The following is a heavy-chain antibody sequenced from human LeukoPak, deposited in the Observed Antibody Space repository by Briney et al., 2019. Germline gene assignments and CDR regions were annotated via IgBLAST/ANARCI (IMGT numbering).Heavy chain of an antibody. D-gene: IGHD3-9*01. Sequence: PSETLSLTCTVSGGSISSGSYYWSWIRQPAGKGLEWIGRIYTSGSTNYNPSLKSRVTISVDTSKNQFSLKLSSVTAADTAVYYCARGWFHGDYWGQGTLVTVSS. CDR2: IYTSGST. CDR3: ARGWFHGDY. CDR1: GGSISSGSYY. J-gene: IGHJ4*02. V-gene: IGHV4-61*02.